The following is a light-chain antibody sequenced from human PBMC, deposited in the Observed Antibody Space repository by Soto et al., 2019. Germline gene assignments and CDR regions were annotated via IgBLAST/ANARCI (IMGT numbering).Light chain of an antibody. CDR1: QSVSSSN. CDR2: GAS. CDR3: QQYGSTPRT. Sequence: EIVLTQSPGTLSLSPGERATLSCRASQSVSSSNLAWYQQKPGQAPRLLIYGASSRATGIPDRFSGSGAGTHFTLTISRLESEDLAVYSCQQYGSTPRTFGQGTKVEIK. J-gene: IGKJ1*01. V-gene: IGKV3-20*01.